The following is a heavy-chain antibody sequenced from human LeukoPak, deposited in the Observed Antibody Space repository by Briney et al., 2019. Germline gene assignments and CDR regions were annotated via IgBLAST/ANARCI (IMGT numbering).Heavy chain of an antibody. CDR1: GFTFCSYA. CDR2: ISGSGGST. V-gene: IGHV3-23*01. D-gene: IGHD2-15*01. J-gene: IGHJ4*02. CDR3: AKDREPGVLVVAATSY. Sequence: PVGSLRLSCAASGFTFCSYAMSWVRQAPGKGLERVLAISGSGGSTYYADSVKGRFTISRDNSKNTLYVQMNSLRAEDTAVYYCAKDREPGVLVVAATSYWGQGTLVTVSS.